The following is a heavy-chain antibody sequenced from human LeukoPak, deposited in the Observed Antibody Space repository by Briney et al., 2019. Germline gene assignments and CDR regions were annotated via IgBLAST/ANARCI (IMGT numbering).Heavy chain of an antibody. V-gene: IGHV1-18*01. CDR3: ARVVWGTDRAFDI. CDR2: ISTYNGNT. J-gene: IGHJ3*02. CDR1: VYTFTSYG. D-gene: IGHD3-16*01. Sequence: GASVNVSCKASVYTFTSYGISWVRQPPGQGLEGMGWISTYNGNTNYAQKLQGRVTMTTDTSTSTAYMELRSLRSDDTAVYYCARVVWGTDRAFDIWGQGTMVTVSS.